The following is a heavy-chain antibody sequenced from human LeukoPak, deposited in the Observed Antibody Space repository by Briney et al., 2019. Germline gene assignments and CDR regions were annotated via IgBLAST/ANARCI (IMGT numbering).Heavy chain of an antibody. V-gene: IGHV3-30*04. CDR3: AREDTYRFDY. CDR1: GSTFSSYA. J-gene: IGHJ4*02. Sequence: GGSLRLSCTASGSTFSSYAMHWVRQAPGKGLEWVAVISYDGSNKYYADSVKGRFTISRDNSKNTLYLQMNSLRAEDTAVYYCAREDTYRFDYWGQGTLVTVSS. CDR2: ISYDGSNK. D-gene: IGHD3-16*02.